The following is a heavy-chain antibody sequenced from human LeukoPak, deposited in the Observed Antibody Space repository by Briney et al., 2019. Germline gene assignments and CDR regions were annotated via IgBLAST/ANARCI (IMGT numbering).Heavy chain of an antibody. J-gene: IGHJ4*02. CDR2: ISSSSSYI. CDR3: ARGSLDGYNFGFDY. D-gene: IGHD5-24*01. V-gene: IGHV3-21*01. CDR1: GFTFSSYS. Sequence: GGSLRLSCAASGFTFSSYSMNWVRQAPGKGLEWVSSISSSSSYIYYADSVKGRFTISRDNAKNSLYLQMNSLRAEDTAVYYCARGSLDGYNFGFDYWGQGTLVTVSS.